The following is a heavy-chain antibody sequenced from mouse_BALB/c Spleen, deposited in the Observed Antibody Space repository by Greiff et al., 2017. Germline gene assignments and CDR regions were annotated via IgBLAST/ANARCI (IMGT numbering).Heavy chain of an antibody. V-gene: IGHV14-3*02. CDR1: GFNIKDTY. Sequence: DVQLQESGAELVKPGASVKLSCTASGFNIKDTYMHWVKQRPEQGLEWIGRIDPANGNTKYDPKFQGKATITADTSSNTAYLQLSSLTSEDTAVYYCARETIYYDYDEGFAYWGQGTLVTVSA. D-gene: IGHD2-4*01. CDR2: IDPANGNT. CDR3: ARETIYYDYDEGFAY. J-gene: IGHJ3*01.